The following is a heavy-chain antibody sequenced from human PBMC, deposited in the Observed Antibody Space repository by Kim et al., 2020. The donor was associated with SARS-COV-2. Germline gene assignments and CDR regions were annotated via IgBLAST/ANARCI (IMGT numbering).Heavy chain of an antibody. D-gene: IGHD3-22*01. J-gene: IGHJ2*01. Sequence: KGRFTISRDNSKNTLYLQMNSLRAEDTAVYYCARDTALYDSSGYHWYFDLWGRGTLVTVSS. V-gene: IGHV3-30*07. CDR3: ARDTALYDSSGYHWYFDL.